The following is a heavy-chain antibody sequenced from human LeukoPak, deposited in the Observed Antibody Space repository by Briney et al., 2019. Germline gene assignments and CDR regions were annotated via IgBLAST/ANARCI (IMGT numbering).Heavy chain of an antibody. CDR3: ARATWLPVGLYYYDSSGYYYYFDS. Sequence: PSETLFLTCTVSGGSISSYYWSWIRQPPGKGLEWIGHIYYSGSTNYNPSLKSRVTISVDTSKNQFSLKLSSVTAADTAVYYCARATWLPVGLYYYDSSGYYYYFDSWGQGTLVTVSS. J-gene: IGHJ4*02. D-gene: IGHD3-22*01. CDR1: GGSISSYY. V-gene: IGHV4-59*01. CDR2: IYYSGST.